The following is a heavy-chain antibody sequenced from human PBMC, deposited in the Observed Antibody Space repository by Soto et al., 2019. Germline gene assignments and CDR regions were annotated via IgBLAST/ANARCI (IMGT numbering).Heavy chain of an antibody. CDR1: GFTFSSYA. V-gene: IGHV3-23*01. CDR2: ISGSGGST. D-gene: IGHD6-19*01. CDR3: AKDYKGSSGLRRLYYFDY. J-gene: IGHJ4*02. Sequence: PWGSLRLSCASSGFTFSSYAMSWVRQAPGKGLEWVSAISGSGGSTYYADSVKGRFTISRDNSKNTLYLQMNSLRAEDTAVYYCAKDYKGSSGLRRLYYFDYWGQGTVVTVSS.